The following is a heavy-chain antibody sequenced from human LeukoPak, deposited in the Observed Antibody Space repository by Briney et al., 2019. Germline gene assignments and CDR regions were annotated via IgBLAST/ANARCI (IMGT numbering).Heavy chain of an antibody. CDR1: GGTFSSYA. D-gene: IGHD5-12*01. CDR2: IIPILDIP. CDR3: ARGAHSGYDY. V-gene: IGHV1-69*04. Sequence: SVKVSCKASGGTFSSYAISWVRQAPGQGLEWMGRIIPILDIPNYAQKFQGRVTITADKSTSTAHMEVSSLRSEDTVVYYCARGAHSGYDYWGQGTLVTVSS. J-gene: IGHJ4*02.